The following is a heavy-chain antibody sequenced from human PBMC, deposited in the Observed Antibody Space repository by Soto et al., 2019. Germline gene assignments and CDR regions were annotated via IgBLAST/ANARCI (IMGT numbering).Heavy chain of an antibody. V-gene: IGHV1-8*01. CDR2: MQPSTGRT. J-gene: IGHJ4*02. CDR3: ALGVIAGVDY. Sequence: QVPLVQSGAEVREPGASVKVSCKASGYSLTSLDINWVRQTAGQGLEWMGWMQPSTGRTGYAQQFQGTVTMTRDSSITTADIELTTRTSDDTACYDCALGVIAGVDYWGQGTLVTVSS. D-gene: IGHD2-21*01. CDR1: GYSLTSLD.